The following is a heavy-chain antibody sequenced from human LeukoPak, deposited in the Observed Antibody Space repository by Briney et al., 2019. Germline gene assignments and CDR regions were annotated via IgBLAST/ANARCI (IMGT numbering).Heavy chain of an antibody. J-gene: IGHJ4*02. Sequence: GGSLRLSCAASGFTFSSYRMNWVRQAPGKGLEWVSYISSSGSTIYYADSVKGRFTISRDNAKTSLYLQMNSLRAEDTAVYYCARSSREPRGYAPWELMPPFDYWGQGTLVTVSS. CDR2: ISSSGSTI. CDR3: ARSSREPRGYAPWELMPPFDY. D-gene: IGHD4-23*01. CDR1: GFTFSSYR. V-gene: IGHV3-48*01.